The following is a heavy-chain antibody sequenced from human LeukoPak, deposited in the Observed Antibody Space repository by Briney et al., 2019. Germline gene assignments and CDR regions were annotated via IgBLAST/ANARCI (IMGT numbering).Heavy chain of an antibody. CDR3: ARTLKLYSNYDLGY. CDR2: INPSGGST. V-gene: IGHV1-46*01. Sequence: ASVKVSCKASGYTFTSYYMHWVRQSPGQGLEWMGIINPSGGSTSYAQKFQGRVNMTRSTSKSTSYMELSSLRSEDTAVYYCARTLKLYSNYDLGYWGQGTLVTVSS. CDR1: GYTFTSYY. D-gene: IGHD4-11*01. J-gene: IGHJ4*02.